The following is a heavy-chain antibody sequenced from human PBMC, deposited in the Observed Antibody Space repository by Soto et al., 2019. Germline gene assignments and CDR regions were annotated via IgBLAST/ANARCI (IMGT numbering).Heavy chain of an antibody. CDR2: ISGSGGST. Sequence: GGSLRLSCAASGFTFSSYAMSWVRQAPGKGLEWVSAISGSGGSTYYADSVKGRFTISRDNSKNTLYLQMNSLRAEDTAVYYCAKATPSGYSGYDSFNRIGAWIDYWGQGTLVTVSS. CDR1: GFTFSSYA. V-gene: IGHV3-23*01. CDR3: AKATPSGYSGYDSFNRIGAWIDY. J-gene: IGHJ4*02. D-gene: IGHD5-12*01.